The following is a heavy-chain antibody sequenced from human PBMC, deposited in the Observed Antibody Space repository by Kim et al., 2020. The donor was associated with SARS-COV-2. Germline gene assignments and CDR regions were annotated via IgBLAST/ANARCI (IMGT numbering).Heavy chain of an antibody. CDR2: IYPGDSDT. D-gene: IGHD3-10*01. J-gene: IGHJ3*02. CDR3: ARLWFGELLYYSPPRDAFDI. CDR1: GYSFTSYW. V-gene: IGHV5-51*01. Sequence: GESLKISCKGSGYSFTSYWIGWVRQMPGKGLEWMGIIYPGDSDTRYSPSFQGQVTISADKSISTAYLQWSSLKASDTAMYYCARLWFGELLYYSPPRDAFDIWGQGTMVTVSS.